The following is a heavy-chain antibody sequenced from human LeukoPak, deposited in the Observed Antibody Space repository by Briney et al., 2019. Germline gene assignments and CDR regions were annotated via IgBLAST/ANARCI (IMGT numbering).Heavy chain of an antibody. Sequence: SETLSLTCTVSGGSISSGDYYWSWIRQPPGKGLEWIGYIYYSGSTYYNPSLKSRVTISVDTSKNQFSLKLSSVTAADTAVYYCARGSDYSNRRYYYGMDVWGQGTTVTVSS. CDR3: ARGSDYSNRRYYYGMDV. CDR1: GGSISSGDYY. J-gene: IGHJ6*02. V-gene: IGHV4-30-4*01. CDR2: IYYSGST. D-gene: IGHD4-11*01.